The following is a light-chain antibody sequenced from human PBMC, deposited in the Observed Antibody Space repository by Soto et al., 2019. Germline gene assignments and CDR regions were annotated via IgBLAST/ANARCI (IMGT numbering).Light chain of an antibody. CDR3: QQSGSLPPIT. CDR2: RAS. CDR1: QSVSKSY. V-gene: IGKV3-20*01. J-gene: IGKJ5*01. Sequence: EIVLTQSPGTLSLSPGERATLSCRASQSVSKSYLAWYQQKPGQAPRLLIYRASSRATGIPDRFSGTGSGTDFILTISRLGSLLFAAYFCQQSGSLPPITFGQGTRLEIK.